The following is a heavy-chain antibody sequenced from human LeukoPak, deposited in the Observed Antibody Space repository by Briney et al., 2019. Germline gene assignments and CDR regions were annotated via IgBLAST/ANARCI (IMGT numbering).Heavy chain of an antibody. CDR2: IIPVSGRT. J-gene: IGHJ4*02. D-gene: IGHD2-2*01. CDR3: AREDIVVEPAVLRMNYCFDY. CDR1: GGTFSNPV. V-gene: IGHV1-69*13. Sequence: SVKVSCTSSGGTFSNPVLAWVRQAPGQGLEWMGAIIPVSGRTYYAQKFQGRVTITADEGTSTGYMHLTSLTSHDTAVYYCAREDIVVEPAVLRMNYCFDYWGQGTLVAVSS.